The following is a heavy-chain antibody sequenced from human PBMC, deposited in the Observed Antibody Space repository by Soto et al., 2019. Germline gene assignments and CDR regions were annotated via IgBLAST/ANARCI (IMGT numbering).Heavy chain of an antibody. CDR3: ARDQETSNDYGDLDI. V-gene: IGHV3-53*02. Sequence: EVQLVETGGGLMQPGGSLRLSCAASGFTVSSNYMSWVRQAPGKGLEWVSVTYSDGSSYYLESVKGRFFISRDNSKNTLYLQMNSLRAEDSAVYYCARDQETSNDYGDLDIWGQGTMVTVSS. CDR2: TYSDGSS. CDR1: GFTVSSNY. D-gene: IGHD5-12*01. J-gene: IGHJ3*02.